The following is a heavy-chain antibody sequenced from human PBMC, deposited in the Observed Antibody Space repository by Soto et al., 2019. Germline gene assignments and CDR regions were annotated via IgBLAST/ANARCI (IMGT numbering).Heavy chain of an antibody. J-gene: IGHJ6*02. CDR1: GYRFTSYW. D-gene: IGHD3-10*01. CDR2: IYPGDSET. CDR3: ARPEHYYGTGSDTGSMDV. Sequence: EVQLVQSGPEVKKPGESLKISCEASGYRFTSYWIAWVRQMPGKGLEWMGLIYPGDSETRYSLSCQGQVTIPGNKSNNTASPYWSRLKASDTAMYFCARPEHYYGTGSDTGSMDVWGQGTTVTVSS. V-gene: IGHV5-51*01.